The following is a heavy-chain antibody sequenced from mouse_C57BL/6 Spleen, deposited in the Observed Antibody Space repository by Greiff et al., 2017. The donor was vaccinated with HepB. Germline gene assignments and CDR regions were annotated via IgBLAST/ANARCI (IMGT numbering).Heavy chain of an antibody. CDR1: GYSITSGYY. D-gene: IGHD2-3*01. CDR3: AREGYYPFGD. J-gene: IGHJ3*01. CDR2: ISYDGSN. Sequence: EVKLQESGPGLVKPSQSLSLTCSVTGYSITSGYYWNWIRQFPGNKLEWMGYISYDGSNNYNPSLKNRISITRDTSKNQFFLKLNSVTTEDTATYYCAREGYYPFGDWGQGTLVTVSA. V-gene: IGHV3-6*01.